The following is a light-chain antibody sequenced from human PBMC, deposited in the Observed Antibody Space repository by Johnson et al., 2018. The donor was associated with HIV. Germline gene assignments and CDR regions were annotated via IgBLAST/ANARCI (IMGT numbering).Light chain of an antibody. V-gene: IGLV1-51*02. Sequence: QSVLTQPPSVSAAPGQKVTISCSGSSSTIGTNFVSWYQVLPGTAPKLLIYKDNERPSGIPDRFSGSKSGPLATLDITGLQTGDEAHYYCGTWDNSPRGGGGFGTGTKVTVL. J-gene: IGLJ1*01. CDR2: KDN. CDR1: SSTIGTNF. CDR3: GTWDNSPRGGGG.